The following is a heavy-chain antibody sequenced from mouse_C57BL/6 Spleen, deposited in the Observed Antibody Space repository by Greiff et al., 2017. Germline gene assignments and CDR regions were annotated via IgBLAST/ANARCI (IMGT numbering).Heavy chain of an antibody. Sequence: VQLQQPGAELVKPGASVKLSCKASGYTFTSYWMQWVKQRPGQGLEWIGEIDPSDSYTNYNQKFKGKATLTVDPSSSTAYMQLSSLTSEDSAVDYCARYNYGYDWYFGVWGTGTTVTVAS. J-gene: IGHJ1*03. CDR3: ARYNYGYDWYFGV. D-gene: IGHD2-2*01. CDR2: IDPSDSYT. CDR1: GYTFTSYW. V-gene: IGHV1-50*01.